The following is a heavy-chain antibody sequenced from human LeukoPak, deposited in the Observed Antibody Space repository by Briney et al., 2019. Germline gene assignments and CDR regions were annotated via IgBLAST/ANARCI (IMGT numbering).Heavy chain of an antibody. D-gene: IGHD3-9*01. Sequence: GRSLRLSCAASGFTFDDYAMHWVRQAPGKGLEWVSGISWNSGSIGYADSVKGRFTISGDNAKNSLYLQMNSLRAEDTALYYCAKDILDILAGPPDYWGQGTLVTVSS. V-gene: IGHV3-9*01. J-gene: IGHJ4*02. CDR2: ISWNSGSI. CDR3: AKDILDILAGPPDY. CDR1: GFTFDDYA.